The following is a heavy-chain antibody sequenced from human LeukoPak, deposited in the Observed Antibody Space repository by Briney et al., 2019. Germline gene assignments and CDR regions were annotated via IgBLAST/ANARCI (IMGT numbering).Heavy chain of an antibody. J-gene: IGHJ6*02. CDR1: GYTLTELS. CDR3: ARDRTLKWELLVYYYYGMDV. V-gene: IGHV1-24*01. Sequence: ASVNVSCTVSGYTLTELSMHWVRQAPGKGLEWMGGFDPEDGEPIYAQKYQGRVTMTEDTSTDTAYMELSSLRSEDTAVYYCARDRTLKWELLVYYYYGMDVWGQGTTVTVSS. D-gene: IGHD1-26*01. CDR2: FDPEDGEP.